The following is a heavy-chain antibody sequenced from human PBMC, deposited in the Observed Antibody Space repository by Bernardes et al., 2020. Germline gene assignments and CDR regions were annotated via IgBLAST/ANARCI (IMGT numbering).Heavy chain of an antibody. CDR2: IYYSGST. J-gene: IGHJ6*02. Sequence: SETLSLTCTVSGGSVSSGSYYWSWIRQPPGKGLEWIGYIYYSGSTNYNPSLKSRVTISVDTSKNQFSLKLSSVTAADTAVYYCARDGVRPVAGVVINYYCYGMDVWGQGTTVTVSS. D-gene: IGHD3-3*01. CDR1: GGSVSSGSYY. V-gene: IGHV4-61*01. CDR3: ARDGVRPVAGVVINYYCYGMDV.